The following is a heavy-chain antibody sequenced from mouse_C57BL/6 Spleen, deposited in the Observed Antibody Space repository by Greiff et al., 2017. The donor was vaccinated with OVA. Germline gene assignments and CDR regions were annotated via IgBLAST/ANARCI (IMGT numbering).Heavy chain of an antibody. CDR3: ARGYDGYSAWFAY. CDR2: ISDGGSYT. J-gene: IGHJ3*01. CDR1: GFTFSSYA. Sequence: EVHLVESGGGLVKPGGSLKLSCAASGFTFSSYAMSWVRQTPEKRLEWVATISDGGSYTYYPDNVKGRFTISRDSAKNNLYLQMSHLKSEDTAMYYCARGYDGYSAWFAYWGQGTLVTVSA. D-gene: IGHD2-3*01. V-gene: IGHV5-4*01.